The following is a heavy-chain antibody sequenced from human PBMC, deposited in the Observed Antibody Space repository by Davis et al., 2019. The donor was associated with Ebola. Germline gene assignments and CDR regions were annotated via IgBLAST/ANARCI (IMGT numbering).Heavy chain of an antibody. CDR2: INPHNGNT. Sequence: ASVEVSCKASGYTFTSYGITWVRQAPGQGLEWMGWINPHNGNTNYAQNVQGRVTMTTDTSTSTAYMEVGILRSDDTAVYYCARAQFPTTSDHWGQGTLVTVSS. D-gene: IGHD1-1*01. V-gene: IGHV1-18*04. CDR1: GYTFTSYG. CDR3: ARAQFPTTSDH. J-gene: IGHJ4*02.